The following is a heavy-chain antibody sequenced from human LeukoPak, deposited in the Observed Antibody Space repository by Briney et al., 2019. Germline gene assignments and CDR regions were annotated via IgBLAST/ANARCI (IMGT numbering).Heavy chain of an antibody. D-gene: IGHD2-15*01. CDR3: ARDTPWGGPNLPDAFDI. CDR1: GGSTSRYN. J-gene: IGHJ3*02. V-gene: IGHV4-4*07. Sequence: PSETLSLTRAVSGGSTSRYNWRCIRPPPGKGHEWIGRISTSGSTNYNPSLQSRVTMSVDTSNNQFSLKLSSVTAADTAVYYCARDTPWGGPNLPDAFDIWGQGTMVTVSS. CDR2: ISTSGST.